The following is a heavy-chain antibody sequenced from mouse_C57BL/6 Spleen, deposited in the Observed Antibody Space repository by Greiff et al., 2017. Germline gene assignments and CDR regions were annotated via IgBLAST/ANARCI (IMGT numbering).Heavy chain of an antibody. V-gene: IGHV5-17*01. CDR3: ARTGSSPWYFDV. D-gene: IGHD1-1*01. Sequence: EVQLVESGGGLVKPGGSLKLSCAASGFTFSDYGMHWVRQAPEKGLEWVAYISSGSSTIYYADTVKGRFTISRDNAKNTLFLQMTSLRSEDTAMYYCARTGSSPWYFDVWGTGTTVTVSS. CDR1: GFTFSDYG. CDR2: ISSGSSTI. J-gene: IGHJ1*03.